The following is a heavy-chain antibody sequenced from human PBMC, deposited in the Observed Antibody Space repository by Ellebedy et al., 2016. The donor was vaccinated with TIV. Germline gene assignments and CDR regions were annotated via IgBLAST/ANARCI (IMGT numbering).Heavy chain of an antibody. CDR3: ARDLTPPGIAAAGTWFDP. D-gene: IGHD6-13*01. Sequence: SVKVSCXASGGTFSSYAISWVRQAPGQGLEWMGGIIPIFGTANYAQKFQGRVTITADESTSTAYMELSSLRSEDTAVYYCARDLTPPGIAAAGTWFDPWGQGTLVTVSS. CDR1: GGTFSSYA. CDR2: IIPIFGTA. V-gene: IGHV1-69*13. J-gene: IGHJ5*02.